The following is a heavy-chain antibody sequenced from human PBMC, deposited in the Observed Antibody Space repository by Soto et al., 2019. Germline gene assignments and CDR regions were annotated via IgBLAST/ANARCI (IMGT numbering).Heavy chain of an antibody. CDR1: GFSLSNYG. V-gene: IGHV3-30*18. CDR2: ISDDGSNK. D-gene: IGHD3-3*01. Sequence: GSLRVSWAAAGFSLSNYGMHWVRQARGGGLEWVAFISDDGSNKYYADSMKGRFTMSRDNSKRTLYLQMRTLRVEDTAVYYCTKRRKVLRFLEWSSGMEVWGQGTTVTGS. CDR3: TKRRKVLRFLEWSSGMEV. J-gene: IGHJ6*02.